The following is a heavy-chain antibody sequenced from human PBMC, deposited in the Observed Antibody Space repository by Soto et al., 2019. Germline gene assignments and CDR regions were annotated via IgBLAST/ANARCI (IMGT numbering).Heavy chain of an antibody. V-gene: IGHV3-23*01. J-gene: IGHJ4*02. Sequence: AGGSLRLSCAASGFSFGSYGLSWVRQAPGKGLEWVSTISGSDGKTFYADAVKGRFSISRDASQNTLYLQMNSLRADDTAIYYCARWSYLDYWGQGTRVTVPQ. CDR1: GFSFGSYG. CDR2: ISGSDGKT. D-gene: IGHD3-3*01. CDR3: ARWSYLDY.